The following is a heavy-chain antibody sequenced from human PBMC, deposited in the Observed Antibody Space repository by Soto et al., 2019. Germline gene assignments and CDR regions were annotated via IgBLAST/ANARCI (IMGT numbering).Heavy chain of an antibody. D-gene: IGHD1-1*01. V-gene: IGHV4-39*01. CDR3: ARHIHNQGFEYYFDS. CDR2: IDYSGNI. Sequence: QLQLQESGPGLVKPSEPLSLTCNASGGSITSSGSAWGWIRQSPGKGLEWIGTIDYSGNIYYIPSLKSRITISVNTTKNQIALKLSSVTAADTAVYDCARHIHNQGFEYYFDSWGQGTLVTVSS. CDR1: GGSITSSGSA. J-gene: IGHJ4*02.